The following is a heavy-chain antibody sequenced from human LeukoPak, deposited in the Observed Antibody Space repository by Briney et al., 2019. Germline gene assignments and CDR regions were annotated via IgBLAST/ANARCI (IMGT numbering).Heavy chain of an antibody. CDR1: GFTFSSYS. CDR3: ARETPEYD. Sequence: GGSLRLSCAASGFTFSSYSMSWVRQAPGKGLEWVSYISSSSSTIYYADSVKGRFTISRDNAKNPLYLQMNSLRDEDTAVYYCARETPEYDWGQGTLVTVSS. CDR2: ISSSSSTI. J-gene: IGHJ4*02. V-gene: IGHV3-48*02. D-gene: IGHD1-14*01.